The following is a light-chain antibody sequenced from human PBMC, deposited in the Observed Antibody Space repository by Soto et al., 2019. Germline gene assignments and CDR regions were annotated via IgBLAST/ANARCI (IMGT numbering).Light chain of an antibody. Sequence: DIQMTQSPSTLSASVGDRVTLTCRASQSISTWLAWYQQKPGKAPTLLIYHASSLASGVPSRFSGSGSGTEFTLTISSLQPDDFATYHCQQYNSYPRTFGQGTKVEIK. CDR1: QSISTW. CDR2: HAS. CDR3: QQYNSYPRT. J-gene: IGKJ1*01. V-gene: IGKV1-5*01.